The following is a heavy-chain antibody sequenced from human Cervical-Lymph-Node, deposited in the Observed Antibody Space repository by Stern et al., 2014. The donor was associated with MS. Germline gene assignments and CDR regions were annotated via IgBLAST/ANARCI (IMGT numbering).Heavy chain of an antibody. CDR3: AKDLVYDYVWAPYSFDF. J-gene: IGHJ4*02. V-gene: IGHV3-23*04. Sequence: EVQLVESGGGLVQPGGSLRLSCAASGFSFNDYAMSWVRPAPGKGLECVSAIRGTGGSTYYADSVRGRSTISRDNSKDTLYLQMNSLRAEDSAVYYCAKDLVYDYVWAPYSFDFWGQGTLVTVSS. CDR2: IRGTGGST. D-gene: IGHD3-16*01. CDR1: GFSFNDYA.